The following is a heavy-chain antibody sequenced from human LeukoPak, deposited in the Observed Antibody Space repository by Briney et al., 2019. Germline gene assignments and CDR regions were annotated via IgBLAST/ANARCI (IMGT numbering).Heavy chain of an antibody. CDR1: GYTFTDYY. CDR2: INPNSGGT. CDR3: AREQGVLPTNWLDP. J-gene: IGHJ5*02. D-gene: IGHD2-15*01. V-gene: IGHV1-2*02. Sequence: ASVKVSCKASGYTFTDYYMHWVRQAPGQGLEWMAWINPNSGGTNYAQKFQGRVTMTRDTSTSTAYMELSRLTYDDTAVYFCAREQGVLPTNWLDPWGQGTRVTVSS.